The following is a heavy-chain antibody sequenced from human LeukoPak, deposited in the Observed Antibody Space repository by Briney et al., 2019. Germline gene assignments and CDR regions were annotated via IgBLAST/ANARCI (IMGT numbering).Heavy chain of an antibody. Sequence: PSETLSLTCTVSGGSIGNRDYYWGWIRQPPGKGLEWIGNIHYSGSIYYNPSLKSRVTISVDAPKNQFSLKLSSVTAADTAVYYCARVYYDSGTRWGQGTLVTVSS. CDR2: IHYSGSI. CDR3: ARVYYDSGTR. CDR1: GGSIGNRDYY. V-gene: IGHV4-39*01. D-gene: IGHD3-10*01. J-gene: IGHJ4*02.